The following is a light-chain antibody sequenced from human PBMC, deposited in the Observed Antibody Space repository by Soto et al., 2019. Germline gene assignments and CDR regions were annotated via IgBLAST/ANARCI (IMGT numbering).Light chain of an antibody. CDR3: AAWDDSLSGVV. V-gene: IGLV1-47*01. J-gene: IGLJ2*01. CDR2: RNN. Sequence: QSVLTQPPSASGTPGQRVTISCSGSSSNIGSNYVYWYHQLPGTAPKLVIYRNNQRPSGVPDRFSGSKSGTSASLAISGLRSDDEADYYCAAWDDSLSGVVFGGGTKLTVL. CDR1: SSNIGSNY.